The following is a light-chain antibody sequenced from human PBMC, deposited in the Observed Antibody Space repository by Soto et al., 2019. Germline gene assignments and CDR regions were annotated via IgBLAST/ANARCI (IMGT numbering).Light chain of an antibody. V-gene: IGKV3-20*01. J-gene: IGKJ5*01. CDR1: QSVSSSY. Sequence: EIVLTQSPGTLSLSPGERATLSCRASQSVSSSYLAWYQQKPGQAPRLLIYGASSRATGIPDRFSGSGSGANFTLSICRLELGYCAVYYLQRYGSSPPMNAFCQRTRLEMK. CDR3: QRYGSSPPMNA. CDR2: GAS.